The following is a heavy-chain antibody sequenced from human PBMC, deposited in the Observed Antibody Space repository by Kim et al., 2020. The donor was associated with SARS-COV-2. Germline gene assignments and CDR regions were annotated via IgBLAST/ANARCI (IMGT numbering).Heavy chain of an antibody. V-gene: IGHV3-66*02. D-gene: IGHD2-2*01. CDR3: ARRIPTSWDVDY. J-gene: IGHJ4*02. CDR1: GFTVSSSY. CDR2: IYRGGNT. Sequence: GGSLRLSCEASGFTVSSSYMNWVRQAPGKGLEWVSIIYRGGNTYYAVSVKRRFTISRDNSKNTLFLQMNSVRAADTAVYYCARRIPTSWDVDYWGEGTLVTVSS.